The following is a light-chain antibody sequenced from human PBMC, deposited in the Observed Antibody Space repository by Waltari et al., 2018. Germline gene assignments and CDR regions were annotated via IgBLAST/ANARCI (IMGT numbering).Light chain of an antibody. J-gene: IGLJ2*01. Sequence: SYELTQPPSVSVSPGQTTRLTCSGDALPETYASWYQQKSGQAPLLVIYEDDKRPFGIPERFSGFSSGTMATLTIRGAQVDDEADYYCYSTDSSGNERVFGGGTKLTVL. CDR1: ALPETY. CDR2: EDD. CDR3: YSTDSSGNERV. V-gene: IGLV3-10*01.